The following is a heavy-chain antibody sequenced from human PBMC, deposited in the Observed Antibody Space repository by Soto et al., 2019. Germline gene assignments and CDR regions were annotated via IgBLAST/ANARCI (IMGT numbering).Heavy chain of an antibody. Sequence: EVQLVESGGGLVQPGGSLRLSCAASAYSGYTFSNHWITWVRQAPGKGLEWVAHINPEGSETDYVGSVKGRFTISRDNAQRSVYLQKSSLRAEDTAVYYCARGHFGLDVWGQGATITVSS. CDR3: ARGHFGLDV. J-gene: IGHJ6*02. CDR2: INPEGSET. V-gene: IGHV3-7*05. CDR1: AYSGYTFSNHW.